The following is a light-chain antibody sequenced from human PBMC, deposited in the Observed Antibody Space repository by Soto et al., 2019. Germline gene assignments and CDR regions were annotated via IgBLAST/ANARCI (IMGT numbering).Light chain of an antibody. V-gene: IGKV3-20*01. Sequence: EIVLTQSPGTLSLSPGERATLSCRASQRVASSYLAWYQQKHGQAPRLLIYGASTRATGIPDRFSGSGSGTDFTLTIRRLEPEDFAVYYCQQYGTSPWTFGQGTKVDIK. CDR2: GAS. CDR1: QRVASSY. CDR3: QQYGTSPWT. J-gene: IGKJ1*01.